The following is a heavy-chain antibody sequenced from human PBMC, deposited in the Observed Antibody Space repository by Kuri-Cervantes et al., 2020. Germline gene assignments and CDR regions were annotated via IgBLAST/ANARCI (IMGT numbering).Heavy chain of an antibody. J-gene: IGHJ4*02. CDR3: ARRRGGLPLDY. D-gene: IGHD1-26*01. Sequence: ASVKVSCKVSGYTLTELSMHWVRQAPGKGLEWMGWINPNSGGTNYAQKFQGGVTMTRDTSISTAYMELSRLRSDDTAVYYCARRRGGLPLDYWGQGTLVTFSS. V-gene: IGHV1-2*02. CDR2: INPNSGGT. CDR1: GYTLTELS.